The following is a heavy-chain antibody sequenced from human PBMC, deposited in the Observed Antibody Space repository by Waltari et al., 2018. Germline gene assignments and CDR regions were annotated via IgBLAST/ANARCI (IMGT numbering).Heavy chain of an antibody. V-gene: IGHV4-39*07. CDR1: GGSISSSSYY. J-gene: IGHJ3*02. Sequence: QLQLQESGPGLVKPSETLSLTCTVSGGSISSSSYYWGWIRQPPGKGLEWIGSIYYSGSTYYNPSLKSRVTISVDTSKNQFSLKLSSVTAADTAVYYCARDPLSITIFGANPVGAFDIWGQGTMVTVSS. D-gene: IGHD3-3*01. CDR3: ARDPLSITIFGANPVGAFDI. CDR2: IYYSGST.